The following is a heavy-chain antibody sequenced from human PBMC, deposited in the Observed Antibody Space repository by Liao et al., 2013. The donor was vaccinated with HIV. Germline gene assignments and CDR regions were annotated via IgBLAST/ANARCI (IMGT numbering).Heavy chain of an antibody. J-gene: IGHJ3*02. V-gene: IGHV4-34*01. CDR3: TRGPYCSTTSCYFRRAFDI. CDR1: GGSFSDYY. Sequence: QVQLQQWGAGLLKPSETLSLTCGVYGGSFSDYYWSWIRQSPGKGLEWIGEINHSGSTNYNPSLKSRVTISLDTSKNQFSLKVNSVTAADTALYYCTRGPYCSTTSCYFRRAFDIWGQGTMVIVSS. CDR2: INHSGST. D-gene: IGHD2-2*01.